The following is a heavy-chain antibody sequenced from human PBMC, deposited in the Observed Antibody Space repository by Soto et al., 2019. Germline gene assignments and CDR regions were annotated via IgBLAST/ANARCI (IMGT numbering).Heavy chain of an antibody. CDR3: AKSYSSNWYDYFDY. CDR1: VFTFSTFA. Sequence: WGSLGLSCASSVFTFSTFAMSWVGQAPGKGLEWVSAISGSGGSTYYADSVKGRFTIPRDISKNTLYLQMNSLRAEDTALYYCAKSYSSNWYDYFDYWGQGTMVTVSS. V-gene: IGHV3-23*01. J-gene: IGHJ4*02. CDR2: ISGSGGST. D-gene: IGHD6-13*01.